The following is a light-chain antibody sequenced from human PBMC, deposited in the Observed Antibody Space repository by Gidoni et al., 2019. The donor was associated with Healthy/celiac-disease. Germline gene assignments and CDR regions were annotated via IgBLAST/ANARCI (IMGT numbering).Light chain of an antibody. V-gene: IGKV1-9*01. CDR2: GAS. Sequence: DIQMTQSPSSLSASVGDRVTITCRASQSISSNLDWYQQKPGKAPKLLIYGASTMPTGIPARFSGSGSGTEFTLTISSLQSEDFAVYYCQQYNNWPLGFGQGTKVDIK. CDR3: QQYNNWPLG. J-gene: IGKJ1*01. CDR1: QSISSN.